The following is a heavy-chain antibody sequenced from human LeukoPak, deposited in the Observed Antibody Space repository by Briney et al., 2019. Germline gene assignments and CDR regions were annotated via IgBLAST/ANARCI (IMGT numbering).Heavy chain of an antibody. D-gene: IGHD2-2*01. Sequence: GRSLRLSCAASGFTFSSYAMHWVRQAPGKGLEWVALIFFDGSNTYYAGSVKGRFTISRDNSKSTLFLQMNSLRAEDTALYYCVKRTMAGVLERRTYYFDYWGQGSLVTVSP. CDR2: IFFDGSNT. CDR3: VKRTMAGVLERRTYYFDY. CDR1: GFTFSSYA. J-gene: IGHJ4*02. V-gene: IGHV3-30*04.